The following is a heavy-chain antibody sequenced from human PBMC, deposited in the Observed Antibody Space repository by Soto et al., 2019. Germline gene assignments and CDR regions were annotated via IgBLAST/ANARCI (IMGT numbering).Heavy chain of an antibody. CDR3: AKVFPAFTTVYYYYGMDV. CDR1: GFTFSSYA. V-gene: IGHV3-23*01. J-gene: IGHJ6*02. CDR2: ISGSGDST. Sequence: GGSLRLSCAASGFTFSSYAMSWVRQAPGKGLEWVSGISGSGDSTYYADSVKGRFTISRDNSKNTLYLQMNSLRAEDTAVYYWAKVFPAFTTVYYYYGMDVWGQGTTVTVSS. D-gene: IGHD4-17*01.